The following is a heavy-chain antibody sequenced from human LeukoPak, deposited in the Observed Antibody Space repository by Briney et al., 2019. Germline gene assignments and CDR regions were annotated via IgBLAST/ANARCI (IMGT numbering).Heavy chain of an antibody. V-gene: IGHV4-39*07. Sequence: SETLSLTCTVSGGSISSSSYYWGWIRQPPGEGLEWIGSIYYSGSTYYNPSLKSRVTISVDTSKNQFSLKLSSVTAADTAVYYCARVSINYDILTGYPHAFDIWGQGTMVTVSS. CDR1: GGSISSSSYY. CDR2: IYYSGST. J-gene: IGHJ3*02. CDR3: ARVSINYDILTGYPHAFDI. D-gene: IGHD3-9*01.